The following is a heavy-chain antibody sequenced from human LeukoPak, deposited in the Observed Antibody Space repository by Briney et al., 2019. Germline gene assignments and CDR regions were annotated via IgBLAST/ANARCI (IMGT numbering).Heavy chain of an antibody. D-gene: IGHD3-16*01. CDR3: TRRLDD. CDR1: GFSFNSDW. Sequence: GGSLRLSCAASGFSFNSDWMDWVRQAPGKGLEWVANIRHDGSEKNCLDSVKGRFTISRDNAQNSLYLQMNGLRVEDSAVYYCTRRLDDWGQGTLVTVSS. V-gene: IGHV3-7*01. CDR2: IRHDGSEK. J-gene: IGHJ4*02.